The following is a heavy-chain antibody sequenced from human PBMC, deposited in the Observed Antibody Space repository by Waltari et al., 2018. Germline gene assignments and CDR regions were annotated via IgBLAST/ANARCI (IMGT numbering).Heavy chain of an antibody. CDR1: GFTFSSHR. V-gene: IGHV3-21*01. J-gene: IGHJ6*02. Sequence: EVQLVESGGGLVKPGGSLRLYCAASGFTFSSHRMNWVRQAPGKGMEWVSSISSSSSFIYYADSVKGRFTISRDNAKNSRYLQMNSLRAEDTAVYYCARGLSIQLWFYYGMDVWGQGTTVTVSS. CDR3: ARGLSIQLWFYYGMDV. D-gene: IGHD5-18*01. CDR2: ISSSSSFI.